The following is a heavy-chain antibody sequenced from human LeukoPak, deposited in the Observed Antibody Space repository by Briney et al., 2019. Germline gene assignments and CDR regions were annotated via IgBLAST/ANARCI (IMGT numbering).Heavy chain of an antibody. CDR3: ARDLTGWGESSGYSDY. CDR1: GFTFSSYA. D-gene: IGHD3-22*01. Sequence: GGSLRLSCAATGFTFSSYAMHWVRQAPGKGLEWVALISYDGTNKFYEDSVKGRFTISRDNSKNTLYLQVNSLRAEDTAVYNCARDLTGWGESSGYSDYWGQGTLVTVS. V-gene: IGHV3-30*01. J-gene: IGHJ4*02. CDR2: ISYDGTNK.